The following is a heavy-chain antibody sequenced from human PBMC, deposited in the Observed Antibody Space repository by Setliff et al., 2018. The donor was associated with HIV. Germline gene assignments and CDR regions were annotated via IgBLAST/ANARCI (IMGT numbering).Heavy chain of an antibody. CDR1: GYTFRHYG. D-gene: IGHD4-17*01. CDR2: INTNDGKT. Sequence: ASVKVSCKTSGYTFRHYGVSWVRQAPGQGLEWMGWINTNDGKTKYAQSLQGRVTMTTDTSASTAYMELRSLRSDDTAVYYCARSPGDYLFDYWGQGTTVTVSS. J-gene: IGHJ4*03. CDR3: ARSPGDYLFDY. V-gene: IGHV1-18*01.